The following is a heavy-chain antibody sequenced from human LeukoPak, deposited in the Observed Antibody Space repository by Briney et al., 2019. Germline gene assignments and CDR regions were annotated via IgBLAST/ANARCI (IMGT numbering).Heavy chain of an antibody. CDR3: ARNEGSGYSAPDAFDI. Sequence: SETLSLTCTVSGGSISSYYWSWIRQPPGKGLGWIGYIYYSGSTNYNPSLKSRVTISVDTSKNQFSLKLSSVTAADTAVYYCARNEGSGYSAPDAFDIWGQGTMVTVSS. CDR2: IYYSGST. J-gene: IGHJ3*02. D-gene: IGHD3-22*01. V-gene: IGHV4-59*01. CDR1: GGSISSYY.